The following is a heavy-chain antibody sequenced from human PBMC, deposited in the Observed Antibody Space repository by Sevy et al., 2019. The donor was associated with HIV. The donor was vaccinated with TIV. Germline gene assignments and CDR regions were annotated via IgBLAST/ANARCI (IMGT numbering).Heavy chain of an antibody. J-gene: IGHJ4*02. V-gene: IGHV4-59*11. CDR1: GGSITSLY. Sequence: SETLSLTCTVSGGSITSLYWNWIRQPPGKGLEWFAIIYYNGHINYNPSLKSRFTLSLDTSKNQFSLRLSSVTAADTAMYYCAGENAWGRGYSWGQGTLVTVSS. CDR3: AGENAWGRGYS. D-gene: IGHD1-26*01. CDR2: IYYNGHI.